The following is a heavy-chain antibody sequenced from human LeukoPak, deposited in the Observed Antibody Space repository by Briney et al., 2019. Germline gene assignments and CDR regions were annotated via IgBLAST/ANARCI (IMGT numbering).Heavy chain of an antibody. CDR3: AKVTTAFFDY. CDR2: ISGSGGST. J-gene: IGHJ4*02. Sequence: GGSLRLSCAASGFTFSSYWMNWARQAPGKGLEWVSAISGSGGSTYYADSVKGRFTISRDNSKNTLYLQMNSLRAEDTAAYYCAKVTTAFFDYWGQGTLVTVSS. V-gene: IGHV3-23*01. D-gene: IGHD4-11*01. CDR1: GFTFSSYW.